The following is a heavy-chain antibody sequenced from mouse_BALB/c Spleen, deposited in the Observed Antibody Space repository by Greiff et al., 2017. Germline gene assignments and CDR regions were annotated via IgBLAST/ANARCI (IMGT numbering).Heavy chain of an antibody. V-gene: IGHV1-7*01. CDR2: INPSTGYT. CDR3: ATIYYGYVDY. D-gene: IGHD2-1*01. Sequence: VQLQQSGAELAKPGASVKMSCKASGYTFTSYWMHWVKQRPGQGLEWIGYINPSTGYTEYNQKFKDKATLTADKSSSTAYMQLSSLTSEDSAVYYCATIYYGYVDYWGQGTTLTVSS. CDR1: GYTFTSYW. J-gene: IGHJ2*01.